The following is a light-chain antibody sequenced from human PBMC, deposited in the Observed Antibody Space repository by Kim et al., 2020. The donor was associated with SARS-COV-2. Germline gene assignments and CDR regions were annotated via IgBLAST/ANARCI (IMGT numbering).Light chain of an antibody. J-gene: IGLJ2*01. Sequence: QSALTQPASVSGSPGQSITISCTGTSSDVGGYNYVSWYQQHPGKAPKLMIYEVSNRPSGVSNRFSGSKSGNTASLTISGLQAEDEADYYCSSYTSTVVLDGGTKLTV. V-gene: IGLV2-14*01. CDR2: EVS. CDR1: SSDVGGYNY. CDR3: SSYTSTVV.